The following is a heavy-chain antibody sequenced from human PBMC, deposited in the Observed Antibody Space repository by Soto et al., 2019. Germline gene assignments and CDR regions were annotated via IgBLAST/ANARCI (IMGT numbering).Heavy chain of an antibody. Sequence: PSETLSLPCAVYGGSFSGYYWSWIRQPPGKGLEWIGEINHSGSTNYNPSLKSRVTISVDTAKNQFSLKLSSVTAADTAVYYCARGRVSSSSLDYWGQGTLVTVSS. CDR2: INHSGST. V-gene: IGHV4-34*01. CDR3: ARGRVSSSSLDY. J-gene: IGHJ4*02. D-gene: IGHD6-6*01. CDR1: GGSFSGYY.